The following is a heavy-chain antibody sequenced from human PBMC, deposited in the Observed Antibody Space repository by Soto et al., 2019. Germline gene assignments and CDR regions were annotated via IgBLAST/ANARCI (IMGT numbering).Heavy chain of an antibody. D-gene: IGHD3-22*01. CDR3: ARDLRAYDSSEGGDY. Sequence: ASVKVSCKASGYTFTSYGISWVRQAPGQGLEWMGWISAYNGNTNYAQKLQGRVTMTTDTSTSTAYMELRSLRSDDTAVYYCARDLRAYDSSEGGDYWGQGTLVTVSS. V-gene: IGHV1-18*01. J-gene: IGHJ4*02. CDR2: ISAYNGNT. CDR1: GYTFTSYG.